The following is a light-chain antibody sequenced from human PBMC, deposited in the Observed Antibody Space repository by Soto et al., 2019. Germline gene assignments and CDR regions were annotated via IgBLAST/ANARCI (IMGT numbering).Light chain of an antibody. V-gene: IGLV2-14*03. Sequence: QSVLTQPASVSGSPGQSITISCTGTSDDVGGYNYVSWYQQHPGIVPQLIVYDVTNRPSGVSIRFSGPKSGNTASLPISGLQAEYDANYYGGTFVGSSGLYVFVTGT. J-gene: IGLJ1*01. CDR3: GTFVGSSGLYV. CDR2: DVT. CDR1: SDDVGGYNY.